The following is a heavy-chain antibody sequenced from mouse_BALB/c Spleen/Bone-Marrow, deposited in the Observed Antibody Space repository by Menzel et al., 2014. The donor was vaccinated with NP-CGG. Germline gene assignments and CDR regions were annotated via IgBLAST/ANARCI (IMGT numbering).Heavy chain of an antibody. CDR2: ISSGGSYT. V-gene: IGHV5-9-3*01. D-gene: IGHD2-4*01. CDR3: ARHDSAWFAY. CDR1: RFTFSSYA. Sequence: EVKLMESGGGLVKPGGSLKLSCAASRFTFSSYAMSWVRQTPEKRLEWVATISSGGSYTYYPDSVKGRFTISRDNAKNTLYLQMSSLRSEDTAMYYCARHDSAWFAYWGQGTLVTVSA. J-gene: IGHJ3*01.